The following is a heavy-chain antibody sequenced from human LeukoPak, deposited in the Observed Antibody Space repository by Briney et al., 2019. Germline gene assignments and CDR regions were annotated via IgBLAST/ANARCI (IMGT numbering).Heavy chain of an antibody. CDR2: TFYRSKWYN. CDR1: GDSVSSNSAA. Sequence: SQTLSLTCAIFGDSVSSNSAAWNWIRQSPSRCFEWLVRTFYRSKWYNDYAVSMESRITIKSDTSKNQFSLQLNSVTPEDTAVYYCARDLVVTQDDAFDIWGQGTMVTVSS. CDR3: ARDLVVTQDDAFDI. D-gene: IGHD4-23*01. V-gene: IGHV6-1*01. J-gene: IGHJ3*02.